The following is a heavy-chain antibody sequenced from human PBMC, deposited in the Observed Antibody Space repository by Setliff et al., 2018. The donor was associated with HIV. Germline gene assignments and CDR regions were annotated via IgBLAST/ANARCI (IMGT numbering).Heavy chain of an antibody. D-gene: IGHD1-26*01. CDR2: ISYDESNK. V-gene: IGHV3-30*01. Sequence: GGSLRLSCVASGFTFSNYAMHWVRQAPGKGLEWVTVISYDESNKYYGDSVKGRFTISRDNSKNTLYLQMNSLRAEDTAVYYCARGPNRYSGTSTSFDYWGQGTLVTVSS. CDR1: GFTFSNYA. CDR3: ARGPNRYSGTSTSFDY. J-gene: IGHJ4*02.